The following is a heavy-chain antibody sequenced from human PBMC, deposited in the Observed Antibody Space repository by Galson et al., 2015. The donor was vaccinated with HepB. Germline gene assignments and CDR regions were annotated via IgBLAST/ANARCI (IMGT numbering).Heavy chain of an antibody. CDR1: GFTFSSYG. D-gene: IGHD6-6*01. J-gene: IGHJ1*01. CDR2: ISYDGSNK. CDR3: AKDPYSSSSAFIWGYFQH. Sequence: SLRLSCAASGFTFSSYGMHWVRQAPGKGLEWVAVISYDGSNKYYADSVKGRFTISRDNSKNTLYLQMNSLRAEDTAVYYCAKDPYSSSSAFIWGYFQHWGQGTLVTVSS. V-gene: IGHV3-30*18.